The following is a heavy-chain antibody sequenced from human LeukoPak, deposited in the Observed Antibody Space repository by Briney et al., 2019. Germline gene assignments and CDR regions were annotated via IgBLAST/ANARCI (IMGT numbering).Heavy chain of an antibody. Sequence: GGSLRLSCAASGFTFSSYGMHWVRQAPGKGLEWVTFIRYDGSNKYYADSVKGRFTISRDNSKNTLYLQMNSLRAEDTAVYYCAKDSGIAAAGRWLSYYYYYYYMDVWGKGTTVTVSS. CDR3: AKDSGIAAAGRWLSYYYYYYYMDV. CDR2: IRYDGSNK. J-gene: IGHJ6*03. V-gene: IGHV3-30*02. CDR1: GFTFSSYG. D-gene: IGHD6-13*01.